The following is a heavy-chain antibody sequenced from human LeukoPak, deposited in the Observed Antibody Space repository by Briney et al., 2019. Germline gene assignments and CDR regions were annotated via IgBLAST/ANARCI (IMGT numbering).Heavy chain of an antibody. CDR2: IYYSGST. Sequence: SSETLSLTCAVYGGSFSGYYWSWIRQPPGKGLEWMGYIYYSGSTNYNPSLKSRVTISVDTSKNQFSLKLSSVTAADTAVYYCARNGVNSSGGYLYYFDDWGQGTLVTVSS. V-gene: IGHV4-59*01. D-gene: IGHD6-19*01. CDR1: GGSFSGYY. CDR3: ARNGVNSSGGYLYYFDD. J-gene: IGHJ4*02.